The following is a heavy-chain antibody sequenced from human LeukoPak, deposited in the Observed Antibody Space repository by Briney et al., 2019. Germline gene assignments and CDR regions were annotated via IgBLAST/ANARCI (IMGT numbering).Heavy chain of an antibody. D-gene: IGHD2-2*01. CDR3: ARDVGYCSSTSCPNWFDP. Sequence: NPSETPSLTCTVSGGSISSYYWSWIRQPAGKGLEWLGRIYTSGSTNYNPSLKSRVTMSVDTSKNQFSLKLSSVTAADTAVYYCARDVGYCSSTSCPNWFDPWGQGTLVTVSS. CDR2: IYTSGST. V-gene: IGHV4-4*07. CDR1: GGSISSYY. J-gene: IGHJ5*02.